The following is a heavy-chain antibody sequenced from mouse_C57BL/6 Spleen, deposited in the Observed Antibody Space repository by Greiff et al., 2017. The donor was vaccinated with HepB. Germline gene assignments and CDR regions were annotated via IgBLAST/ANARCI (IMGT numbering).Heavy chain of an antibody. CDR2: INPSSGYT. V-gene: IGHV1-7*01. J-gene: IGHJ3*01. CDR3: AKNYYDYGWFAY. CDR1: GYTFTSYW. Sequence: QVQLKESGAELAKPGASVKLSCKASGYTFTSYWMHWVKQRPGQGLEWIGYINPSSGYTKYNQKFKDKATLTADKSSRTAYMQLSSLTYEDSAVYYCAKNYYDYGWFAYWGQGTLVTVSA. D-gene: IGHD2-4*01.